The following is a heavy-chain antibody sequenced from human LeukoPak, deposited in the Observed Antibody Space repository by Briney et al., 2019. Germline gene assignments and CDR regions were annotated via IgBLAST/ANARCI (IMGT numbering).Heavy chain of an antibody. V-gene: IGHV4-34*01. D-gene: IGHD2-15*01. J-gene: IGHJ6*03. CDR3: ARLPGYCSGGSCRPYYYMDV. Sequence: PSETLSLTCAVKGGSFSGYYWGWIRQPPGKGLEWIGEINHSGSTNYNPSLKSRVTISVDTSKNQFSLKLSSVTAADTAVYYCARLPGYCSGGSCRPYYYMDVWGKGTTVTVSS. CDR2: INHSGST. CDR1: GGSFSGYY.